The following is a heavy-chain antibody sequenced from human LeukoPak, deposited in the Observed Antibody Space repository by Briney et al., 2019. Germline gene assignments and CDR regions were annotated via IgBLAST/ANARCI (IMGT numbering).Heavy chain of an antibody. CDR1: GGSISSYY. V-gene: IGHV4-59*01. J-gene: IGHJ3*02. CDR2: IYYSGST. CDR3: ARGPSTFYYYDSSGDAFDI. D-gene: IGHD3-22*01. Sequence: SETLSLTCTVSGGSISSYYWSWIRQPPGKGLEWIGYIYYSGSTNYNPSLKSRVTIPVDTSKNQFSLKLSSVTAADTAVYYCARGPSTFYYYDSSGDAFDIWGQGTMVTVSS.